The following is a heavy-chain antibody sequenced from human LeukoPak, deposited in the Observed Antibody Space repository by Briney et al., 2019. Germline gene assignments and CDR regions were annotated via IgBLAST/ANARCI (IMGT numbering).Heavy chain of an antibody. J-gene: IGHJ4*02. CDR1: GGSFSGNY. Sequence: SETLSLTCAVYGGSFSGNYWSWIRQPPGKGLEWIGEINHSGSTNYNPSLKSRVTISVDTSKNQFSLKLSSVTAADTAVYYCARGRVSSWYGSGYYFDYWGQGTLVTVSS. D-gene: IGHD6-13*01. V-gene: IGHV4-34*01. CDR3: ARGRVSSWYGSGYYFDY. CDR2: INHSGST.